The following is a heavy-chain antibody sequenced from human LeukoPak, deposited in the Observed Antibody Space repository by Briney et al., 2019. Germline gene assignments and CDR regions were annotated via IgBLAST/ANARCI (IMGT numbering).Heavy chain of an antibody. J-gene: IGHJ6*03. Sequence: SGSTNYNPSLKSRVTISVDTSKNQFSLKLSSVTAADTAVYYCARDYPPESFYAPRVWYMDVWGKGTTVTVSS. D-gene: IGHD3-16*01. CDR3: ARDYPPESFYAPRVWYMDV. V-gene: IGHV4-34*01. CDR2: SGST.